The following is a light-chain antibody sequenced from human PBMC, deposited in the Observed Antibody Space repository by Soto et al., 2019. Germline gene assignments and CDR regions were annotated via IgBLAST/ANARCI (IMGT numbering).Light chain of an antibody. V-gene: IGKV3-15*01. Sequence: EIVMTQSPAILSVSPGERATLSCRASQSVSTNLAWFQQKPGQTPRLLFNGASTRATGIPARFTGSGSGTEFILTISSLQSEDFAVYYCQQYDILPPTFGQGTKVDIK. CDR3: QQYDILPPT. CDR1: QSVSTN. CDR2: GAS. J-gene: IGKJ1*01.